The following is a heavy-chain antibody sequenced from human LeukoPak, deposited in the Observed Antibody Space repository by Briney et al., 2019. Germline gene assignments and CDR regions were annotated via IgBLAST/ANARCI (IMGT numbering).Heavy chain of an antibody. CDR1: GFSFRSYE. D-gene: IGHD3-16*01. Sequence: PGGSLRLSCAASGFSFRSYEMNGVRQAPGKGLEWVSYISAMKGRFTISRDNAENSLYLQMNSLRAEDTAVYYCARPFVWGLATQGLDYWGQGTLVTVSS. CDR3: ARPFVWGLATQGLDY. CDR2: ISA. V-gene: IGHV3-48*03. J-gene: IGHJ4*02.